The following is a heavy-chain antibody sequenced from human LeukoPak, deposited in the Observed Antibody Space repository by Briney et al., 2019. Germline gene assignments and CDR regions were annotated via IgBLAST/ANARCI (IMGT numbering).Heavy chain of an antibody. V-gene: IGHV3-48*04. Sequence: GGSLRLCCTASGLTFSSFSMNWVRQAPGKGLEWISYISSSSSSTYYADSLKGRFTISRDNAKNSLYLQMNSLRAEDTAVYYCARVIGSYGDSAYWGQGTLVTVSS. D-gene: IGHD4-17*01. CDR2: ISSSSSST. CDR3: ARVIGSYGDSAY. J-gene: IGHJ4*02. CDR1: GLTFSSFS.